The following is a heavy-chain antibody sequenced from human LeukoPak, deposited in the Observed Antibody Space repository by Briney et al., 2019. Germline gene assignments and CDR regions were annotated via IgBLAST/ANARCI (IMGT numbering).Heavy chain of an antibody. J-gene: IGHJ4*02. V-gene: IGHV4-59*12. Sequence: PSETLSLTCTVYGGSISSYYWSWIRQPPGKGLEWIGYIYYSGSTNYNPSLKSRVTISVDTSKNQFSLKLSSVTAADTAVYYCARTRGIVVVPAASRNYFDYWGQGTLVTVSS. CDR3: ARTRGIVVVPAASRNYFDY. D-gene: IGHD2-2*01. CDR1: GGSISSYY. CDR2: IYYSGST.